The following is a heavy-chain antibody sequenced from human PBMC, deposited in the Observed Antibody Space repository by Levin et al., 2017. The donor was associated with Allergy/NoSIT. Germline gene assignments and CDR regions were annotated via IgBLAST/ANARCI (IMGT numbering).Heavy chain of an antibody. J-gene: IGHJ6*02. CDR2: INPHSGGT. D-gene: IGHD5-18*01. CDR1: GYTFTGYY. V-gene: IGHV1-2*02. Sequence: VASVKVSCKASGYTFTGYYMHWVRQAPGQGLEWLGWINPHSGGTNYAQKFQGRVIMTRDTSISTAYMELNRLKFDDTAMYYCASYSYAWGPYYYYYGMDVWGQGTTVTVSS. CDR3: ASYSYAWGPYYYYYGMDV.